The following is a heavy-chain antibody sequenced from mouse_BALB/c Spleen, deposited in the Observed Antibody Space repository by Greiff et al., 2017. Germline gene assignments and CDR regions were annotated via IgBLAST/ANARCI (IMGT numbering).Heavy chain of an antibody. CDR2: INPYYGST. CDR1: GYSFTDYI. V-gene: IGHV1-39*01. D-gene: IGHD1-1*01. J-gene: IGHJ4*01. Sequence: VQLQQTGPELVKPGASVKISCKASGYSFTDYIMLWVKQSHGKSLEWIGNINPYYGSTSYNLKFKGKATLTVDKSSSTAYMQLNSLTSEDSAVYYCAREVYYYGSSYDYAMDYWGQGTSVTVSS. CDR3: AREVYYYGSSYDYAMDY.